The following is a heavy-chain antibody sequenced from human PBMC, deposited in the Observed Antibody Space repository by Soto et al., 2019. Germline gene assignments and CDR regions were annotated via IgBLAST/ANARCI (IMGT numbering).Heavy chain of an antibody. CDR3: ARDLGSGYDPGDY. Sequence: QVQLVQSGAEVKKPGSSVKVSGKGSGDTFSGYSISWVRQAPGQGLEWMGGIIPLFGTTNYAQRFQGRVTITADKSTSTAYMELSSLKSEDTAIYYCARDLGSGYDPGDYWGQGTLVTVSS. V-gene: IGHV1-69*14. CDR1: GDTFSGYS. D-gene: IGHD5-12*01. CDR2: IIPLFGTT. J-gene: IGHJ4*02.